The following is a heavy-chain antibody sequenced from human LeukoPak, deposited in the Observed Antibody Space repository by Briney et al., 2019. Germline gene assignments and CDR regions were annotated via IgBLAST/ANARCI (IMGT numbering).Heavy chain of an antibody. CDR3: ARAPTRGWLRYGDY. V-gene: IGHV3-21*01. D-gene: IGHD5-12*01. J-gene: IGHJ4*02. CDR1: GFTFSSYS. Sequence: PGGSLRLSCAASGFTFSSYSMNWVRQAPGKGLEWVSSISSSSSYIYYADSVKGRFTISRDNAKNSLYLQMNSLRAEDTAVYYCARAPTRGWLRYGDYWGQGTLVTVSS. CDR2: ISSSSSYI.